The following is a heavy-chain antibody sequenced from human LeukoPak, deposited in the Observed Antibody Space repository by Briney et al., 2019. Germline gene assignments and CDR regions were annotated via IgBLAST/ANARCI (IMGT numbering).Heavy chain of an antibody. J-gene: IGHJ4*02. Sequence: GGSLRLSCAASGFTFSSYSMNWVRQAPGKGLEWVSYISSSSSAIYYADSVKGRFTISRDNAKNSLYLQMNSLRDEDTAVYYCAGKRSYYYDSSGTFDYWGQGTLVTVSS. CDR3: AGKRSYYYDSSGTFDY. D-gene: IGHD3-22*01. CDR1: GFTFSSYS. V-gene: IGHV3-48*02. CDR2: ISSSSSAI.